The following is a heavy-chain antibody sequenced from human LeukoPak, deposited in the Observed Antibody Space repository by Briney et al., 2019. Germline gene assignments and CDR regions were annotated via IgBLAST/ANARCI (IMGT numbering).Heavy chain of an antibody. Sequence: ASVKVSCKASGYTFTGYYMHWVRQAPGQGPEWMGWINPNNGDTNYAQKFQGRVTMTRVTSITTAYMELSSLRSDDTAVYYCARTRGTHISMAYLDSWGQGTLVTVSS. D-gene: IGHD2/OR15-2a*01. CDR2: INPNNGDT. V-gene: IGHV1-2*02. J-gene: IGHJ4*02. CDR3: ARTRGTHISMAYLDS. CDR1: GYTFTGYY.